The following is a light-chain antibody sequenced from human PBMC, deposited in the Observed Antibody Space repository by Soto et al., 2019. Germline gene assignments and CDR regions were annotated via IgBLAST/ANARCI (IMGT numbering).Light chain of an antibody. CDR1: QSVSSY. CDR3: QQRTKWRT. J-gene: IGKJ1*01. V-gene: IGKV3-11*01. Sequence: EIVLTQSPATLSLSPGERATLSCRASQSVSSYLAWYQQKPGQAPRLLIYDASTRATVIPARFGGSGFGTDYTLTISSLEPEDFAVYYCQQRTKWRTFGQGTKVDIK. CDR2: DAS.